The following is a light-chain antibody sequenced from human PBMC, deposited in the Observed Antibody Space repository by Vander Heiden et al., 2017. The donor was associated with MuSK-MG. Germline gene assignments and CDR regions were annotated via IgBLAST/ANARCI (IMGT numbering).Light chain of an antibody. V-gene: IGKV4-1*01. CDR1: QSVLYSSNNKNY. J-gene: IGKJ2*01. Sequence: DIVMTQSPDSLAVSLGERATINCKSSQSVLYSSNNKNYLAGYQQKPGRPPKLLIYWASTRESGVPDRFSGGGSGTDFSLTISSLQAEDVAVYYCQQYYSSTYTFGQGTKLEIK. CDR3: QQYYSSTYT. CDR2: WAS.